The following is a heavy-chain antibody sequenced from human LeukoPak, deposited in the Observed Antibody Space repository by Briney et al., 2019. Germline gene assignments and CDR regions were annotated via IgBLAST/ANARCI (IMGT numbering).Heavy chain of an antibody. D-gene: IGHD1-26*01. CDR2: IYPGDSDP. Sequence: RGESLKISCKGSGYSFTSYWIGWVRQMPGKGLEWMGIIYPGDSDPRYSPSFQGQVTISADKSISTAYLQWSSLKASDTAMYYCARRSGSYGLGRGFDYWGQGTLVTVSS. CDR1: GYSFTSYW. V-gene: IGHV5-51*01. J-gene: IGHJ4*02. CDR3: ARRSGSYGLGRGFDY.